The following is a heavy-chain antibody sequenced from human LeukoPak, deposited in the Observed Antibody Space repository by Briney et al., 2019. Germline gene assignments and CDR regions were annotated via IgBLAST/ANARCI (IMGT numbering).Heavy chain of an antibody. V-gene: IGHV3-74*01. D-gene: IGHD2-8*01. Sequence: PGGSLRLSCAASGFPFSHYLMHWVRQAPGKGLVWVSRINSDESNTNSYADSVKGRFIISRDNAKNTLYLQMNSLRAEDTAVYFCGRGGNGIDIWGQGTTVIVSS. CDR2: INSDESNT. CDR3: GRGGNGIDI. J-gene: IGHJ3*02. CDR1: GFPFSHYL.